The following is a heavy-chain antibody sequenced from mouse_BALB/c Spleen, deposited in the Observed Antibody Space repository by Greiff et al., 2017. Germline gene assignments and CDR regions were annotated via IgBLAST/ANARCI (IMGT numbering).Heavy chain of an antibody. CDR2: ISSGSSYT. J-gene: IGHJ2*01. D-gene: IGHD2-4*01. Sequence: EVKLVESGGDLVKPGASLKLSCAASGFTFSSYGMSWVRQTPDKRLEWVATISSGSSYTYYPDSVKGRFTISRDNAENTLYLQMSSLKSEDTAMYYCASLMIKDYFDYWGQGTTLTVSS. CDR1: GFTFSSYG. V-gene: IGHV5-6*01. CDR3: ASLMIKDYFDY.